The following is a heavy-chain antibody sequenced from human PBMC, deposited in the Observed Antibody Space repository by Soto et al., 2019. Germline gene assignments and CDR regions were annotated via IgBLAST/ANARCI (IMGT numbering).Heavy chain of an antibody. V-gene: IGHV1-18*01. J-gene: IGHJ4*02. CDR3: ARGRYGDY. CDR1: GYTFTSYG. Sequence: QGHLVQSGAEVKKPGASVKGSCKASGYTFTSYGITWVRQAPGQGLEWMGWISAHNGNTDYAQKLQGRVIVTRDTSTSTAYMELSSLISDDTAVYYCARGRYGDYWGQGALVTVSS. D-gene: IGHD1-1*01. CDR2: ISAHNGNT.